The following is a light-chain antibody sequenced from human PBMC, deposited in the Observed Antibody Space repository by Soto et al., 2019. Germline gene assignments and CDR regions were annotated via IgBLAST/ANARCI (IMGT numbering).Light chain of an antibody. CDR1: QSVSTTY. CDR2: GAS. Sequence: EIVLTQSPGILSLSPGERATLSCRASQSVSTTYLGWYQQKPGQPPRLLINGASSRATGIPDRFSGSGSGTDFTLTISRLAPEDFAVYYCQQYGSIPFTFGPGTKVDI. V-gene: IGKV3-20*01. J-gene: IGKJ3*01. CDR3: QQYGSIPFT.